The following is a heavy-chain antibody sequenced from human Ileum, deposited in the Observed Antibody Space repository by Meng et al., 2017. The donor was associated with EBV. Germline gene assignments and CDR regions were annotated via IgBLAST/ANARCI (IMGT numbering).Heavy chain of an antibody. Sequence: QGHLRVWGPGLLKPSETLSLTCTVSSGSVGSGDYHGSWIRQPPGKGLEWIGYILSGITNYDPSLTNRVTISVDTSKNHFSLKLTSVTAADTAVYYCAGGRAGYGGYKTWGQGTLVTVSS. D-gene: IGHD5-12*01. CDR3: AGGRAGYGGYKT. CDR1: SGSVGSGDYH. V-gene: IGHV4-61*03. CDR2: ILSGIT. J-gene: IGHJ4*02.